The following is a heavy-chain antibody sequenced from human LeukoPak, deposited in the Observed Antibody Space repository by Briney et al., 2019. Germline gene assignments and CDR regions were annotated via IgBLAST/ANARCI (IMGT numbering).Heavy chain of an antibody. V-gene: IGHV3-30*18. J-gene: IGHJ6*02. CDR2: ISYDGSNK. CDR1: GLTFSSYG. D-gene: IGHD1-7*01. Sequence: PGGSLRLSCAASGLTFSSYGMHWVRQAPGKGLEWVAVISYDGSNKYYADSVKGRFTISRDNSKNTLYLQMNSLRAEDTAVYYCAKGELELRHGMDVWGQGTTVTVSS. CDR3: AKGELELRHGMDV.